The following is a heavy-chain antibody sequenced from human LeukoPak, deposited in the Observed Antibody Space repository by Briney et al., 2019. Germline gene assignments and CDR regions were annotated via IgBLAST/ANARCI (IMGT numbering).Heavy chain of an antibody. Sequence: GGSLRLSCAASGFTFSSYAMHWVRQAPGKGLEWVAVISYDGSNKYYADSVKGRFTISRDNSKNTLYLQMNSLRAEDTAVYYCARDSHYYGSADYWGQGTLVTVSS. V-gene: IGHV3-30-3*01. D-gene: IGHD3-10*01. J-gene: IGHJ4*02. CDR2: ISYDGSNK. CDR1: GFTFSSYA. CDR3: ARDSHYYGSADY.